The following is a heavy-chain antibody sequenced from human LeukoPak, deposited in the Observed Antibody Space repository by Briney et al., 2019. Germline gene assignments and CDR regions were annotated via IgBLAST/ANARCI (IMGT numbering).Heavy chain of an antibody. CDR1: GGSISSSSYY. CDR3: ARGPRIVGATGGGFCFDY. D-gene: IGHD1-26*01. CDR2: IYYSGST. J-gene: IGHJ4*02. Sequence: PSETLSLTCTVSGGSISSSSYYWGWIRQPPGKGLEWLGSIYYSGSTYYNPSLKSRVTISVDTSKNQFSLKLSSVTAADTAVYCCARGPRIVGATGGGFCFDYWGQGTLVTVSS. V-gene: IGHV4-39*07.